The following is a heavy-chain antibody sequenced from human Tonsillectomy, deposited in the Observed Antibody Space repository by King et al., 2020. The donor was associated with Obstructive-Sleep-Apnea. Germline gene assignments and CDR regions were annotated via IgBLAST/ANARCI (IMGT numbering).Heavy chain of an antibody. CDR3: ARGYSSPWNWYFDL. CDR2: INPNSGGT. V-gene: IGHV1-2*04. CDR1: GYTFTVYY. D-gene: IGHD3-22*01. Sequence: QLVQSGAVLKKPGASVKVSCKASGYTFTVYYIHWVRQAPGQGLEWMGWINPNSGGTKYAQEFRGWVTMTRDTSINTAYMELSRLRSDDTAVYYCARGYSSPWNWYFDLWGRGTLVTVSS. J-gene: IGHJ2*01.